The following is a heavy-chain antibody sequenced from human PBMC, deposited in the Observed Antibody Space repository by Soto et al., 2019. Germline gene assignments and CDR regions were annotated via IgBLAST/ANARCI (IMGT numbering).Heavy chain of an antibody. CDR3: ARGGSSWSAEYYQH. J-gene: IGHJ1*01. Sequence: QVQLVQSGAEVKKPGASVKVSCKASGYTFSNYGISWVRQAPGQGPEWMGWISGYNGNTNYAQTLQGRVTMTTDTSTSTAYMELRSLRSDDTAVYYCARGGSSWSAEYYQHWGQGTLVIVSS. D-gene: IGHD6-13*01. V-gene: IGHV1-18*01. CDR1: GYTFSNYG. CDR2: ISGYNGNT.